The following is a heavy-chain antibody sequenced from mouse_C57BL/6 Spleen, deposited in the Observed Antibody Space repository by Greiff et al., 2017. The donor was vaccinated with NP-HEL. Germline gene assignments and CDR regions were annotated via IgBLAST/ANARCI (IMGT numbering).Heavy chain of an antibody. CDR2: IDPSDSYT. Sequence: VQLQQPGAELVKPGASVKLSCKASGYTFTSYWMQWVKQRPGQGLEWIGEIDPSDSYTNYNQKFKGKATLTVDTSSSTAYMQLSSLTSEDSAVYYCARAGSSYEDYAMDYWGQGTSVTVSS. D-gene: IGHD1-1*01. CDR1: GYTFTSYW. V-gene: IGHV1-50*01. CDR3: ARAGSSYEDYAMDY. J-gene: IGHJ4*01.